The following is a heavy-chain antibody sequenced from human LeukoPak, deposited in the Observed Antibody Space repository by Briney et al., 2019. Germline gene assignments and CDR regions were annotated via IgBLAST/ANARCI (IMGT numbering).Heavy chain of an antibody. V-gene: IGHV3-30*04. D-gene: IGHD1-1*01. Sequence: PGGSLRLSCAASGFTFSSYAMHWVRQAPGKGLEWVAVISYDGSNKYYADSVKGRFTISRDNSKNTLYLQMNSLRAEDTAVYYCARATTTGTNYYYYGMDVWGQGTTVTVSS. CDR1: GFTFSSYA. CDR2: ISYDGSNK. J-gene: IGHJ6*02. CDR3: ARATTTGTNYYYYGMDV.